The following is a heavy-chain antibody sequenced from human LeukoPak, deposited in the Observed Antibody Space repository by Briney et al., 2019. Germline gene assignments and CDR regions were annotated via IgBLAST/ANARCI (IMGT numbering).Heavy chain of an antibody. CDR2: IIPIFGTA. J-gene: IGHJ4*02. Sequence: ASVKVSCKASGGTFISYAISWVRQAPGQGLEWMGGIIPIFGTANYAQKFQGRVTITADESTSTAYMELSSLRSEDTAVYYCARGITMVRGVIPFDYWGQGTLVTVSS. CDR1: GGTFISYA. V-gene: IGHV1-69*13. CDR3: ARGITMVRGVIPFDY. D-gene: IGHD3-10*01.